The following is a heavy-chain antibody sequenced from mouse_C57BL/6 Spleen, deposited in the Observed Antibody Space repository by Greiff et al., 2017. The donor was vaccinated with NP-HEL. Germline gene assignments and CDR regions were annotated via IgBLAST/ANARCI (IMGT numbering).Heavy chain of an antibody. CDR2: IYPGDGDT. V-gene: IGHV1-80*01. Sequence: VQGVESGAELVKPGASVKISCKASGYAFSSYWMNWVKQRPGKGLEWIGQIYPGDGDTNYNGKFKGKATLTADKSSSTAYMQLSSLTSEDSAVYFCARYGTTVVATDYWGQGTTLTVSS. D-gene: IGHD1-1*01. CDR1: GYAFSSYW. CDR3: ARYGTTVVATDY. J-gene: IGHJ2*01.